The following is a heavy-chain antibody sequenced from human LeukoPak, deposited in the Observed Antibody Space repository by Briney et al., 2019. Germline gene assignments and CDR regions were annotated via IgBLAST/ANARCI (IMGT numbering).Heavy chain of an antibody. CDR2: IYHSGST. CDR1: GGSISSGGYY. Sequence: SETLSLTCTVSGGSISSGGYYWSWIRQPPGKGLEWIGYIYHSGSTYYNPSLKSRVTISVGRSKNQFSLKLSSVTAADTAVYYCARAVPPARGAFDIWGQGTMVTVSS. V-gene: IGHV4-30-2*01. CDR3: ARAVPPARGAFDI. J-gene: IGHJ3*02. D-gene: IGHD3-10*01.